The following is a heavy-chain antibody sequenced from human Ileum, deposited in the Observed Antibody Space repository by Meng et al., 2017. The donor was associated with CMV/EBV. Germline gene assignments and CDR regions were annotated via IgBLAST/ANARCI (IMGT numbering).Heavy chain of an antibody. CDR3: ARGRQSCNNRICHVTWFDP. V-gene: IGHV3-9*01. CDR1: GFDLDDFA. Sequence: SLKISCVGSGFDLDDFAMHWVRQVPGKGLEWVSSISWNSDRLDYAGPVKGRFTISRDNAENSLYLQMNGLSAEDTAVYYCARGRQSCNNRICHVTWFDPWGQGTLVTVSS. CDR2: ISWNSDRL. J-gene: IGHJ5*02. D-gene: IGHD3-10*01.